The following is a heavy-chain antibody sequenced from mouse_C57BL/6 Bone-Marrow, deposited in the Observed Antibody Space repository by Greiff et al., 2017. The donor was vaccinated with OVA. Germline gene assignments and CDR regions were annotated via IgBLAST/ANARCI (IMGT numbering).Heavy chain of an antibody. V-gene: IGHV1-50*01. CDR1: GYTFTSYW. CDR3: ARGSNPYYAMDY. D-gene: IGHD2-5*01. Sequence: VQLQQPGAELVKPGASVKLSCKASGYTFTSYWMQWVKQRPGQGLEWIGEIDPSASYTNYNQKFKGKATLTVDTSSSTAYMQLSSLTSEDSAVYYCARGSNPYYAMDYWGQGTSVTVSS. CDR2: IDPSASYT. J-gene: IGHJ4*01.